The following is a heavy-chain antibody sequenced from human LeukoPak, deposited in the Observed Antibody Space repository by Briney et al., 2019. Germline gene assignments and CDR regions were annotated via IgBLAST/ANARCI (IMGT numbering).Heavy chain of an antibody. CDR3: ARGRPGYSSSWYGDY. CDR1: GGTFSSYA. V-gene: IGHV1-69*05. J-gene: IGHJ4*02. Sequence: ASVKVSCKASGGTFSSYAISWARQAPGQGLEWMGGIIPIFGTANYAQKFQGRVTMTRNTSISTAYMELSSLRSDDTAVYYCARGRPGYSSSWYGDYWGQGTLVTVSS. D-gene: IGHD6-13*01. CDR2: IIPIFGTA.